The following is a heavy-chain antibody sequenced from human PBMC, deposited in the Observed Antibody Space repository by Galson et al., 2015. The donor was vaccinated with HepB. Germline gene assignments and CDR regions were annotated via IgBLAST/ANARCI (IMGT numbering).Heavy chain of an antibody. CDR2: ISYDGSNK. Sequence: SLRLSCAASGFTFSSYGMHWVRQAPGKGLEWVAVISYDGSNKYYADSVKGRFTISRDNSKNTLYLQMNSLRAEDTAVYYCAKDLDSSGWYGGGFDPWGQGTLVTVSS. V-gene: IGHV3-30*18. CDR1: GFTFSSYG. J-gene: IGHJ5*02. CDR3: AKDLDSSGWYGGGFDP. D-gene: IGHD6-19*01.